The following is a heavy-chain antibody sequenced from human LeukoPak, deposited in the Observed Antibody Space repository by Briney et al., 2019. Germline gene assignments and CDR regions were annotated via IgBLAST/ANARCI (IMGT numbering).Heavy chain of an antibody. CDR2: ISGSGGST. V-gene: IGHV3-23*01. Sequence: GGSLRLSCAASGFTFSSYAMSWVRQAPGKGLEWVSAISGSGGSTYYEDPVKGRFTISRDNSKNTLYLQMNSLRAEDTAVYYCAKDRDGYSGYDAPFDYWGQGTLVTVSS. CDR1: GFTFSSYA. J-gene: IGHJ4*02. CDR3: AKDRDGYSGYDAPFDY. D-gene: IGHD5-12*01.